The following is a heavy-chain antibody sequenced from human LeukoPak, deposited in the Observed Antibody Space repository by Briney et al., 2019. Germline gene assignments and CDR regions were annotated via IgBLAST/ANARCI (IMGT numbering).Heavy chain of an antibody. CDR3: ARGGSSWDFHYYYYMDV. D-gene: IGHD6-13*01. V-gene: IGHV3-48*03. J-gene: IGHJ6*03. Sequence: GGSLRLSCAASGFTFSSYEMNWVRQAPGKGLEWVSYISSSGSTIYYADSVKGRFTISRDNAKNSLYLQMNSLRAEDTAVYYCARGGSSWDFHYYYYMDVWGKGTTVTVPS. CDR1: GFTFSSYE. CDR2: ISSSGSTI.